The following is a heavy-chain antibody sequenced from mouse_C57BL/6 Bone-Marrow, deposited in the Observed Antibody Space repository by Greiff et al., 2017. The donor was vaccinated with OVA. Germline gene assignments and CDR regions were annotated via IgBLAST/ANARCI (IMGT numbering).Heavy chain of an antibody. CDR3: AGTGYGSSPHYYAMNY. J-gene: IGHJ4*01. Sequence: EVQLVESGGGLVKPGGSLKLSCAASGFTFSDYGMHWVRQAPEKGLEWVAYISSGSSTIYYADTVKGRFTISRDTAKNTLFLQMTSLRSEDTAMYYCAGTGYGSSPHYYAMNYWGHGTSVTVSS. CDR1: GFTFSDYG. V-gene: IGHV5-17*01. CDR2: ISSGSSTI. D-gene: IGHD1-1*01.